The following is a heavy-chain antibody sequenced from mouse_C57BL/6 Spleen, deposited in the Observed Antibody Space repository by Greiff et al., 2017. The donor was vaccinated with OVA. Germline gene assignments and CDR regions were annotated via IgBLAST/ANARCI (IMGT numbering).Heavy chain of an antibody. CDR1: GYSITSGYY. CDR2: ISYDGSN. D-gene: IGHD1-1*01. J-gene: IGHJ4*01. V-gene: IGHV3-6*01. CDR3: ARGELLLRGRDY. Sequence: EVKLVESGPGLVKPSQSLSLTCSVTGYSITSGYYWNWIRQFPGNKLEWMGYISYDGSNNYNPSLKNRISITRDTSKNQFFLKLNSVTTEDTATYYCARGELLLRGRDYWGQGTSVTVSS.